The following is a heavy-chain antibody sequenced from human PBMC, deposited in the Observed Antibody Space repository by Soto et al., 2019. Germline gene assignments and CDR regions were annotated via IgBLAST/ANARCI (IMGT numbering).Heavy chain of an antibody. J-gene: IGHJ4*02. CDR3: ARYYYDRRVDYFDY. CDR1: GGSISSYY. V-gene: IGHV4-59*01. CDR2: IYYSGGT. D-gene: IGHD3-22*01. Sequence: SETLSLTCTVSGGSISSYYWSWIRQPPGKGLEWIGYIYYSGGTNYNPSLKSRVTISVDTSKNQFSLKLSSVTAADTAVYYCARYYYDRRVDYFDYWGQGTLVTVSS.